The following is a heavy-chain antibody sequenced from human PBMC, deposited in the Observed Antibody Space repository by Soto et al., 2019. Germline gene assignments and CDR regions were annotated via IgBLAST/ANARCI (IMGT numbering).Heavy chain of an antibody. V-gene: IGHV3-23*01. CDR1: GFTFSTHA. D-gene: IGHD2-2*01. Sequence: GGSLRLSGVASGFTFSTHAMSGVRQAPGKGLEWVSTFSGSGGNIYYAESVKGRLTISRDDSKNTLYLQMNSLRVEDTAVYYCAKDPPWTVGPLAMDVWGQGTTVTVSS. J-gene: IGHJ6*02. CDR2: FSGSGGNI. CDR3: AKDPPWTVGPLAMDV.